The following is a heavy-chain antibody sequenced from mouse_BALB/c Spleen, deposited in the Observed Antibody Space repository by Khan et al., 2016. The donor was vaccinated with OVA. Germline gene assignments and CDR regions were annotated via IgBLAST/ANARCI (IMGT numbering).Heavy chain of an antibody. Sequence: QVQLQQSGAELTRPGASVKMSCEAFGFTFTNYTMQRVKQRPGQGLEWIGYLHPSTDYTHYNQNFKDQATLTADKASNTAYMQLSSMTSEDAAVCYCTSDYRYPAWFAYWGQGTLVTVSA. J-gene: IGHJ3*01. D-gene: IGHD2-14*01. CDR2: LHPSTDYT. V-gene: IGHV1-4*01. CDR3: TSDYRYPAWFAY. CDR1: GFTFTNYT.